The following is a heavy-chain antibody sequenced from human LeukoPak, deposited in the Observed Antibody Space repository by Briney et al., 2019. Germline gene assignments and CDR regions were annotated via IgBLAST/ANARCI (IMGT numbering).Heavy chain of an antibody. CDR3: ARNGPHYYDKSGYLDS. Sequence: SETLSLTCTVSGGSISIYYWSWIRQPPGKGLEWSGNIDYSRDTNYNPSLRSRVTILVDKSRNQFSLNLNSVTAADTAVYYCARNGPHYYDKSGYLDSWGQGTLVTVSS. CDR2: IDYSRDT. J-gene: IGHJ4*02. D-gene: IGHD3-22*01. CDR1: GGSISIYY. V-gene: IGHV4-59*03.